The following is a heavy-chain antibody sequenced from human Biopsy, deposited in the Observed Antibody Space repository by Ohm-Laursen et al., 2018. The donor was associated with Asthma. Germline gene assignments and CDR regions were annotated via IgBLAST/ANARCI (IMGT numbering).Heavy chain of an antibody. Sequence: GTLSLTCTVPGVSISSDYWSWIRQPPGKGLEWIGHIYYSGTTKYHPSLKSRVTISVDTSKNQSSLKLRSVTAADAAVYYCARGIARETGLFDHFDYWGQGTLVTVSS. CDR2: IYYSGTT. V-gene: IGHV4-59*01. D-gene: IGHD2-21*01. J-gene: IGHJ4*02. CDR3: ARGIARETGLFDHFDY. CDR1: GVSISSDY.